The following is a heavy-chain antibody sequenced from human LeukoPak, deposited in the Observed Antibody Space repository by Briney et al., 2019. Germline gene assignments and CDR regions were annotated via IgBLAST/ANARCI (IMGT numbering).Heavy chain of an antibody. CDR2: INPNSGGT. CDR3: ARASRRYCSSTSCLYFDY. V-gene: IGHV1-2*02. J-gene: IGHJ4*02. D-gene: IGHD2-2*01. CDR1: GYTFTGYY. Sequence: GASVKVSCKASGYTFTGYYMHWVRQAPGQGLEWMEWINPNSGGTNYAQMFQGRVTMTRDTSISTAYMELSRLRSDDTAVYYGARASRRYCSSTSCLYFDYWGQGTLVTVSS.